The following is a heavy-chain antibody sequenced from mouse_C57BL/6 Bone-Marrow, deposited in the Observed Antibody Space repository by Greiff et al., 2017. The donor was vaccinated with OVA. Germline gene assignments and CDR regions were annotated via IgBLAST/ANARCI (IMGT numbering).Heavy chain of an antibody. D-gene: IGHD1-1*01. CDR1: GYTFTSYG. Sequence: VQLQESGAELARTGASVKLSCKASGYTFTSYGISWVKQRTGQGLEWIGEIYPRSGNTYYNEKFKGKATLTADKSSSTAYMELRSLTSEDSAVYFGARTGGLCAWFAYWGQGTLVTVSA. V-gene: IGHV1-81*01. J-gene: IGHJ3*01. CDR2: IYPRSGNT. CDR3: ARTGGLCAWFAY.